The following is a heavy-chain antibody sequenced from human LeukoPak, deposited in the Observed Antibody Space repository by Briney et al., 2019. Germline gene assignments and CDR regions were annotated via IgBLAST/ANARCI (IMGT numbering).Heavy chain of an antibody. J-gene: IGHJ4*02. CDR3: AKAQVAYYDILTGYSGIDY. D-gene: IGHD3-9*01. CDR2: IRYDGSNK. CDR1: GFTFSSYG. V-gene: IGHV3-30*02. Sequence: PGGSLRLSCAASGFTFSSYGMHWVRQAPGKGLEWVAFIRYDGSNKYYADSVKGRFTISRDNSKNTLYLQMNSLRAEDTAVYYCAKAQVAYYDILTGYSGIDYWGQGTLVTVSS.